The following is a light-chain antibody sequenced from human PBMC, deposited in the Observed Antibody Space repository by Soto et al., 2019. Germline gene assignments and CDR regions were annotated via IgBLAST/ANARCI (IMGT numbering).Light chain of an antibody. CDR3: QQYIRWPLT. CDR1: QSVSSN. V-gene: IGKV3-15*01. Sequence: EIGMTQSPATLSVSPGERATLSCRASQSVSSNLAWYQQKPGQAPRLLIYGASTRATGTPARFSGSGSGTEFTLTISSLQSEDFAVYYCQQYIRWPLTFGGGTKVDI. CDR2: GAS. J-gene: IGKJ4*01.